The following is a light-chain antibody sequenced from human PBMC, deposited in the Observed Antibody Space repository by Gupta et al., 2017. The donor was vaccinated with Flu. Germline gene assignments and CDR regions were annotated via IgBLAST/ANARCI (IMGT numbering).Light chain of an antibody. Sequence: GERAILSCRASQSVSSNLAWYQQKPGQAPRLLIYGASTRATGIPVRFSGSESGTEFTLTISSLQSEDCAVYYCQQYNNWPYTFGQGTKLEIK. CDR3: QQYNNWPYT. CDR2: GAS. J-gene: IGKJ2*01. V-gene: IGKV3-15*01. CDR1: QSVSSN.